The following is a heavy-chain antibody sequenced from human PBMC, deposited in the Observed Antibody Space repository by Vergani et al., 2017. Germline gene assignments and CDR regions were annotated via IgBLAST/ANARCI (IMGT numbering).Heavy chain of an antibody. D-gene: IGHD3-3*01. CDR2: INPSGGST. J-gene: IGHJ5*02. CDR1: GYTFTSYY. Sequence: QVQLVQSGAEVKKPGASVKVSCKASGYTFTSYYMHWVRQAPGQGLEWMGIINPSGGSTSYAQKFQGRVTMTRDTSTSTVYMELSSLRSEDTAVYYWVRGGRGDHGDVWYRLGPWGQGTRVIVSS. CDR3: VRGGRGDHGDVWYRLGP. V-gene: IGHV1-46*01.